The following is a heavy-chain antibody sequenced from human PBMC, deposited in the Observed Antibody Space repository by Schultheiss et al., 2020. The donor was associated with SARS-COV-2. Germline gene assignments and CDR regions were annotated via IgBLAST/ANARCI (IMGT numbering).Heavy chain of an antibody. V-gene: IGHV3-53*01. J-gene: IGHJ6*03. D-gene: IGHD3-16*01. CDR2: IYSGGST. CDR3: ARDWDMDV. Sequence: GGSLRLSCAVSGFTVSNTYMSWVRQAPGKGLEWVSVIYSGGSTYYADSVKGRFTISRDNSKNTLYLQMNSLRAEDTAVYYCARDWDMDVWGKGTTVTVSS. CDR1: GFTVSNTY.